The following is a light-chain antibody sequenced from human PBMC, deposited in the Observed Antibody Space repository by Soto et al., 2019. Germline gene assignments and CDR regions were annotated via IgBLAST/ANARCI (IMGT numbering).Light chain of an antibody. CDR2: DNN. V-gene: IGLV1-51*01. CDR3: GTWDSTLSAVV. CDR1: SSNNGNNY. Sequence: QSVLTQPPSVSAAPGQKFTISCSGSSSNNGNNYVSWYQQLTGTAPKLLIYDNNKRPSGIPDRFSASKSGTSATLGITGLQTGDEADYYCGTWDSTLSAVVFGGGTKLTVL. J-gene: IGLJ2*01.